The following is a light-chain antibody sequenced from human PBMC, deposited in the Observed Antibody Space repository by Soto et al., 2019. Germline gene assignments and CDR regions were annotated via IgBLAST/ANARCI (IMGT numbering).Light chain of an antibody. CDR2: KAS. J-gene: IGKJ1*01. CDR1: QTISSW. CDR3: KHYISYSGA. Sequence: DIQMTQSPSTLSGSVGDRVTITCRASQTISSWLAWYQQKPGKAPKLLIYKASTLKSGVPSRFRGRGSGTELTLPISSLRPDVFATYYSKHYISYSGAFGQGTRGELK. V-gene: IGKV1-5*03.